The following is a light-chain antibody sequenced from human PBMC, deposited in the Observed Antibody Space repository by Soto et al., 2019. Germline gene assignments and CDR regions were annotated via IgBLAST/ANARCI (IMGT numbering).Light chain of an antibody. CDR2: GAS. V-gene: IGKV3D-20*02. CDR3: HQRQSWPRT. Sequence: EIVLTQSPATLSLSPGERATLSCRASQSLSSSSLAWYQQKPGQAPRLLIYGASSRAAGIPARFSASGSGTDFTLTISDVQPEDFALYYCHQRQSWPRTFGQGTKVDIK. J-gene: IGKJ1*01. CDR1: QSLSSSS.